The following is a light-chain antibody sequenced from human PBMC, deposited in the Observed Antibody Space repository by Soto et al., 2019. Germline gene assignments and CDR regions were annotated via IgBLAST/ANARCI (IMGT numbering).Light chain of an antibody. V-gene: IGKV3-20*01. J-gene: IGKJ1*01. Sequence: EIVLTQSPGTLSLSPGERSTLSCRASQSVRNNYLAWYQQRPGQAPRLLIGGASSRATGIPDRFSGSGSGADFTLTISRLEPEDFAVYYFHQYGTSPWTFGQGTKVEIK. CDR3: HQYGTSPWT. CDR2: GAS. CDR1: QSVRNNY.